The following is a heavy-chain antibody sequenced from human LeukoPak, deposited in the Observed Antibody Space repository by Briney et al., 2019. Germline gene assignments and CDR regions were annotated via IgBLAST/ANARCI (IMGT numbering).Heavy chain of an antibody. J-gene: IGHJ6*03. D-gene: IGHD6-19*01. CDR3: ARGKAVAGTVANYYYYYMDV. CDR1: GDSVSSNSAA. Sequence: SQTLSLTCAISGDSVSSNSAAWNWIRQSPSRGLEWLGRTYYRSKWYNDYAVSVKSRITINPDTSKNQFSLQLNSVTPEDTAVYYCARGKAVAGTVANYYYYYMDVWGKGTTVTVSS. CDR2: TYYRSKWYN. V-gene: IGHV6-1*01.